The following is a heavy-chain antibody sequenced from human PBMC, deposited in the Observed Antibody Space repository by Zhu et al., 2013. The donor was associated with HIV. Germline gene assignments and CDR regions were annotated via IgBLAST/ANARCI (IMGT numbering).Heavy chain of an antibody. CDR2: INPYNGDT. D-gene: IGHD2-15*01. J-gene: IGHJ4*02. V-gene: IGHV1-2*02. Sequence: QVQLAQSGAEMKKPGASVKVSCETSGYTFTAYYLHWVRQAPGLGLEWMGWINPYNGDTNYAEKFQGRVTMTRDTSISTVHMELNRLTSNDTALYYCAREVRGRSSSIKLTLWAQGTLVTVSS. CDR3: AREVRGRSSSIKLTL. CDR1: GYTFTAYY.